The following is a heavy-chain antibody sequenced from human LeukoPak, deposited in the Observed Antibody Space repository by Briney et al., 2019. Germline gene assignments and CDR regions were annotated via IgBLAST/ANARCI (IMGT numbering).Heavy chain of an antibody. CDR1: GFTFSSYW. CDR2: INSDGSST. Sequence: GGSLGLSCAASGFTFSSYWMHWVRQAPGKGLVWVSRINSDGSSTSYADSVKGRFTISRDNAKNTLFLQMSSLRAEDTAVYYCAKGSPLDLGAGESYYYGMGVWGQGTTVTVSS. CDR3: AKGSPLDLGAGESYYYGMGV. D-gene: IGHD3-10*01. J-gene: IGHJ6*02. V-gene: IGHV3-74*01.